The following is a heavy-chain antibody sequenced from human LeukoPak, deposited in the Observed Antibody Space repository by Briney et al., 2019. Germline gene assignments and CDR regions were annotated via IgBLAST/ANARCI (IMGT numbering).Heavy chain of an antibody. Sequence: ASVKVSCKASGFTFTSSAMQWVRQARGQRLEWIGWIVVGSGNTNYAQKLQERVTITRDMSTSTAYMELSSLRSEDTAVYYCALRGYSSSWDDYWGQGTLVTVSS. CDR3: ALRGYSSSWDDY. V-gene: IGHV1-58*02. J-gene: IGHJ4*02. D-gene: IGHD6-13*01. CDR2: IVVGSGNT. CDR1: GFTFTSSA.